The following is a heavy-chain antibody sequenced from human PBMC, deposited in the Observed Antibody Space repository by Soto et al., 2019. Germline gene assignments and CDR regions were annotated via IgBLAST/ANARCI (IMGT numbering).Heavy chain of an antibody. Sequence: SETLSLTCAVYGGSFSGYYWSWIRQPPGKGLEWIGEINHSGSTNYNPSLKSRVTISVDTSKNQFSLKLSSVTAADTAVYYCARGGSSYGWVILRTPFDYWGQGTLVTVSS. CDR1: GGSFSGYY. CDR3: ARGGSSYGWVILRTPFDY. D-gene: IGHD5-18*01. V-gene: IGHV4-34*01. CDR2: INHSGST. J-gene: IGHJ4*02.